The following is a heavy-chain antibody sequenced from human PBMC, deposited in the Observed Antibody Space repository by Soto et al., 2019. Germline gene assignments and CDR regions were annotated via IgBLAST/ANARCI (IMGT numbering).Heavy chain of an antibody. Sequence: PGGSLRLSCAASGFTFSSYAMSWVRQAPGKGLEWVSAISGSGGSTYYADSVKGRFTISRDNSKNTLYLQMNSLRAEDTAVYYCARALVVAATYYYGMDVWGQGTTVTVSS. CDR2: ISGSGGST. D-gene: IGHD2-15*01. J-gene: IGHJ6*02. V-gene: IGHV3-23*01. CDR3: ARALVVAATYYYGMDV. CDR1: GFTFSSYA.